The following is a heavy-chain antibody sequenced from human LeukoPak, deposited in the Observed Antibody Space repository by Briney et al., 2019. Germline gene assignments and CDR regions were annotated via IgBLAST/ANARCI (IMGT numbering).Heavy chain of an antibody. CDR2: INGRGGST. J-gene: IGHJ4*02. Sequence: GGPLRLSCAASGFTFTNYAMSWVRQAPGKGLEWVSSINGRGGSTYYADSVKGRFAISRDNSNNTLYLQMNSLRAEDTAVYYCARRSRDGWYFDYWGQGTLVTVSS. V-gene: IGHV3-23*01. CDR3: ARRSRDGWYFDY. CDR1: GFTFTNYA. D-gene: IGHD5-24*01.